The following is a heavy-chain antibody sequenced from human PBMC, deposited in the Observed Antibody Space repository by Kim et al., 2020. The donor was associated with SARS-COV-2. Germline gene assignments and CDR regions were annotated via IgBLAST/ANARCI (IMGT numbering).Heavy chain of an antibody. CDR2: IYHSGST. V-gene: IGHV4-38-2*02. CDR3: ARVPIVTSYRAAYNWFDP. D-gene: IGHD5-12*01. CDR1: GYSISSGYY. Sequence: SETLSLTCTVSGYSISSGYYWGWIRQPPGKGLEWIGSIYHSGSTYYNPSLKSRVTISVDTSKNQFSLKLSSVTAADTAVYYCARVPIVTSYRAAYNWFDPWGQGTLVTVSS. J-gene: IGHJ5*02.